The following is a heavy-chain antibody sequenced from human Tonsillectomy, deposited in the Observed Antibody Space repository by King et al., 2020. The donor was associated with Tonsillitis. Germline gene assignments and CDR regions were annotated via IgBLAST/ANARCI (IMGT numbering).Heavy chain of an antibody. J-gene: IGHJ4*02. CDR2: IGGTGDTT. CDR1: GFTFSRNA. CDR3: AKDRSNYGSWSYSPVDY. V-gene: IGHV3-23*04. D-gene: IGHD3-10*01. Sequence: DVQLVESGGGLVQPGGSLRLSCAASGFTFSRNAMSWVRQAPGKGLVWVSGIGGTGDTTNYADSVKGRFNISRGNSKNTLYLQMNSLRAEDTAVYYCAKDRSNYGSWSYSPVDYWGQGTLVTVSS.